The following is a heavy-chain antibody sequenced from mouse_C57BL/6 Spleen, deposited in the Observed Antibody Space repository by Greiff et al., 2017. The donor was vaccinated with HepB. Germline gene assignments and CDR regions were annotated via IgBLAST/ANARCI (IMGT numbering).Heavy chain of an antibody. J-gene: IGHJ2*01. CDR2: INPSSGYT. V-gene: IGHV1-4*01. Sequence: VKLMESGAELARPGASVKMSCKASGYTFTSYTMHWVKQRPGQGLEWIGYINPSSGYTKYNQKFKDKATLTADKSSSTAYMQLSSLTSEDSAVYYCARETPYYFDYWGQGTTLTVSS. CDR3: ARETPYYFDY. CDR1: GYTFTSYT.